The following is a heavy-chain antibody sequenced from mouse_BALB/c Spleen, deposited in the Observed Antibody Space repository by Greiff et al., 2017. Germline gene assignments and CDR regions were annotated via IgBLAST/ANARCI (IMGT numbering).Heavy chain of an antibody. CDR3: ARVDYYGSSYSPWFAY. Sequence: VQLQQSGPELVKPGASVKMSCKASGYTFTSYVMHWVKQKPGQGLDWIGYINPYNDGTKYNEKFKGKATLTSDKSSSTAYMELSSLTSEDSAVYYCARVDYYGSSYSPWFAYWGQGTLVTVSA. D-gene: IGHD1-1*01. V-gene: IGHV1-14*01. CDR1: GYTFTSYV. CDR2: INPYNDGT. J-gene: IGHJ3*01.